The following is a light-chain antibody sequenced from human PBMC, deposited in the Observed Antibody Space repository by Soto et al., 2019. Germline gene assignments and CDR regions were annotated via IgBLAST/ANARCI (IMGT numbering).Light chain of an antibody. CDR1: SSDVGDNNY. CDR3: SSYTSSSTLHV. CDR2: DVT. Sequence: QSALTQPASVSGSPGQSITISCTGTSSDVGDNNYVSWYQQHPGKAPKLMIYDVTHRPSGISNRFSGSQSGNTASLTISGLQAYDEADYYCSSYTSSSTLHVFGTGTKLTVL. V-gene: IGLV2-14*01. J-gene: IGLJ1*01.